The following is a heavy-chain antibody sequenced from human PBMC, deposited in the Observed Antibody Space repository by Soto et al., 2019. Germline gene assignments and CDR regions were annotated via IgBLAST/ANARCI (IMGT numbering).Heavy chain of an antibody. CDR2: ISSSSSTI. J-gene: IGHJ3*02. D-gene: IGHD2-15*01. CDR3: ARETYCSGGSCYSGRALDI. V-gene: IGHV3-48*02. Sequence: EVQLVESGGGLVQPGGSLRLSCAASGFTFSSYSMNWVRQAPGKGLEWVSYISSSSSTIYYADSVKGRFTISRDNAKNSLYLQMNSLRDEDTAVYYCARETYCSGGSCYSGRALDIWGQGTMVTVSS. CDR1: GFTFSSYS.